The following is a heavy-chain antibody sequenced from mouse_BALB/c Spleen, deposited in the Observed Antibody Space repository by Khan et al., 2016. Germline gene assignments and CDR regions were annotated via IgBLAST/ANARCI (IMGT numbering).Heavy chain of an antibody. CDR3: ARDGWDYYAMDC. V-gene: IGHV2-6-7*01. Sequence: QVQLQQSGPGLVAPSQSLSLTCSVSGFSLPAYGVNWVRQPPGKGLEWLGIIWGDGSTDSNSDLKSRLNISKVNSKSQLFLKMISVQTEDTVRYYCARDGWDYYAMDCWEQGTSVAVSA. J-gene: IGHJ4*01. CDR2: IWGDGST. CDR1: GFSLPAYG. D-gene: IGHD2-2*01.